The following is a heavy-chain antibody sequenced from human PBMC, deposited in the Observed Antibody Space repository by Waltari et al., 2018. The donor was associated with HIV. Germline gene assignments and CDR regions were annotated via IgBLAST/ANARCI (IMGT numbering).Heavy chain of an antibody. CDR3: ARGLGGSYYYGVDV. Sequence: QVHLVPSGAEVKMPGASVRVSCKTSGYIFTNYGVSWVQQAPGQGLEWLGWISGYNANTNYAQRLQGRVTLTTDTSTSTAYMGLRSLRSDDTAVYYGARGLGGSYYYGVDVWGQGTTVTVS. CDR2: ISGYNANT. J-gene: IGHJ6*02. V-gene: IGHV1-18*01. CDR1: GYIFTNYG.